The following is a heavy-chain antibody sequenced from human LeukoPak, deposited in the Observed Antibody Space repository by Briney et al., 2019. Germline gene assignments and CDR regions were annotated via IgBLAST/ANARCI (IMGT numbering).Heavy chain of an antibody. CDR3: ARWVGMGNWFDP. J-gene: IGHJ5*02. Sequence: ASVRVSCKASGYSFTGYHLLWVRQAPGQGLEWMGWINTNSGDTNYAQEFQGRVTMTRDTSINTVYMELSRPTFDDTAVYFCARWVGMGNWFDPWGQGTLVTVSS. V-gene: IGHV1-2*02. D-gene: IGHD2-21*01. CDR2: INTNSGDT. CDR1: GYSFTGYH.